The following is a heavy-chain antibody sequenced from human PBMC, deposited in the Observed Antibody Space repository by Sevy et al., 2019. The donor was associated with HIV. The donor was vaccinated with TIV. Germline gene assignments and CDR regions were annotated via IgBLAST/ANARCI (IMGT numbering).Heavy chain of an antibody. CDR1: GFTFSSYS. J-gene: IGHJ4*02. D-gene: IGHD3-16*02. Sequence: GGSLRLSCAASGFTFSSYSMNWVRQAPGKGLEWVSSISSSSSYIYYADSVKGRFTISRDNAKNSLYLQTNSLRAEDTVVYYCARDFSGSYDYVWGSYRYRYFDYWGQGTLVTVSS. CDR3: ARDFSGSYDYVWGSYRYRYFDY. V-gene: IGHV3-21*01. CDR2: ISSSSSYI.